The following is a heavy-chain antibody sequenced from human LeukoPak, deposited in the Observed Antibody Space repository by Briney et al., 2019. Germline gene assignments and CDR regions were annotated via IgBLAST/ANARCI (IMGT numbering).Heavy chain of an antibody. CDR2: IYHSGST. J-gene: IGHJ4*02. CDR3: ARQQYQLLFGGY. D-gene: IGHD2-2*01. Sequence: SETLSLTCAVSGYSISSGYYWGWIRQPPGKGLEWIGSIYHSGSTYYNPSLKSRVQISVDTSTNQFSLKLSSVTAADTAVYYCARQQYQLLFGGYWGQGTLVTVSS. V-gene: IGHV4-38-2*01. CDR1: GYSISSGYY.